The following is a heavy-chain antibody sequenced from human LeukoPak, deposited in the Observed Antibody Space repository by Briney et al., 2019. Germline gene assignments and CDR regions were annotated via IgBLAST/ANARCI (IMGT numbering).Heavy chain of an antibody. CDR3: ARDVFDY. CDR1: GFTISNYW. Sequence: QPGESLRLSCAASGFTISNYWMSWVRQAPGKGLEWVATINQDGGGKYYVDSVKGRITISRDSAENSLYLQMNSVTAEDTAVYYCARDVFDYWGQGTRVTVSS. J-gene: IGHJ4*02. CDR2: INQDGGGK. V-gene: IGHV3-7*01.